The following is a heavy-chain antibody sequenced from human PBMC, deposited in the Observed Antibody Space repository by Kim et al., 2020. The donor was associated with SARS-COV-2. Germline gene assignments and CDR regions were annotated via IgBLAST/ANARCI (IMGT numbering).Heavy chain of an antibody. D-gene: IGHD6-13*01. J-gene: IGHJ4*02. Sequence: GGSLRLSCAASGFTFSNYGMTWVRQAPGKGLEWVSGISGSGDITRYADSVKGRFTISRDNSKNPLYLQLSSLRAEDTSIDYCATPLQPYYWGQRTLV. CDR2: ISGSGDIT. V-gene: IGHV3-23*01. CDR3: ATPLQPYY. CDR1: GFTFSNYG.